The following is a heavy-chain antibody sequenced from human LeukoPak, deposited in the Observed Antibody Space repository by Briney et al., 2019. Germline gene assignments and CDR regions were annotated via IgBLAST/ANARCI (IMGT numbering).Heavy chain of an antibody. CDR1: GYTFTSYY. CDR3: ARGGKAYDFWNRRPPDTNWFDP. D-gene: IGHD3-3*01. V-gene: IGHV1-46*01. Sequence: ASVKVSCKASGYTFTSYYMHWVRQAPGQGLEWMGIINPSGGSTSYAQKFQGRVTMTRDTSTSTVYMELSSLRSEDTAVYCCARGGKAYDFWNRRPPDTNWFDPWGQGTLVTVSS. J-gene: IGHJ5*02. CDR2: INPSGGST.